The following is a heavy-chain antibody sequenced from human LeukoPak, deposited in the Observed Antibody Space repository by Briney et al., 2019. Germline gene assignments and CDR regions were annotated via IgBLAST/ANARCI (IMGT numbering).Heavy chain of an antibody. D-gene: IGHD4-17*01. CDR1: GGSISSYY. J-gene: IGHJ2*01. CDR3: ARREGDYGYWYFDL. V-gene: IGHV4-59*08. CDR2: IYYSGST. Sequence: SETLSLTCTVSGGSISSYYWSWIRQPPGKGLEWIGYIYYSGSTNYNPSLKSRVTISVDTSKNQFSQKLSSVTAADTAVYYCARREGDYGYWYFDLWGRGTLVTVSS.